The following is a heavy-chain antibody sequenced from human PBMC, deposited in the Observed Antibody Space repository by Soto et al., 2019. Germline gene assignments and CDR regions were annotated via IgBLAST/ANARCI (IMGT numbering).Heavy chain of an antibody. J-gene: IGHJ4*02. CDR3: ARSGWYGSGSYREFDY. D-gene: IGHD3-10*01. CDR1: GGSISSYY. CDR2: IYYSGST. Sequence: SETLSLTCTVSGGSISSYYWSWIRQPPGKGLEWIGYIYYSGSTNYNPSLKSRVTISVDTSKNQFSLKLSSVTAADTAVYYCARSGWYGSGSYREFDYWGQGTLVTVSS. V-gene: IGHV4-59*01.